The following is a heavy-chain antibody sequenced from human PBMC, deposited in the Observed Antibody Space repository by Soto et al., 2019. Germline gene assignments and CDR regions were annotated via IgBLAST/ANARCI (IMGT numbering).Heavy chain of an antibody. CDR2: ISYDGSNK. CDR3: ARDSGPYGDPPPDI. J-gene: IGHJ3*02. Sequence: QVQLVESGGGVVQPGRSLRLSCAASGFTFSSYAMHWVRQAPGKGLEWVAVISYDGSNKYYADSVKGRFTISRDNSKNTLYLHMNSLRAEDTAVYYCARDSGPYGDPPPDIWGQGTMVTVSS. D-gene: IGHD4-17*01. V-gene: IGHV3-30-3*01. CDR1: GFTFSSYA.